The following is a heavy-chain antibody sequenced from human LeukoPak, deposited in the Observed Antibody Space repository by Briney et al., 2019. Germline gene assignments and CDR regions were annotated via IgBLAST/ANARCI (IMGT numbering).Heavy chain of an antibody. CDR2: ISSGGGDS. CDR3: ARVSEYCSGGSCSNWFDP. J-gene: IGHJ5*02. Sequence: PGGSLRLSCAASGFTFRDYYMSWIRQAPGKGLEWVSYISSGGGDSNYVDPVRGRFTISRDSAKNSLYLQMNSLRAEDTALYYCARVSEYCSGGSCSNWFDPWGQGTLVTVSS. CDR1: GFTFRDYY. D-gene: IGHD2-15*01. V-gene: IGHV3-11*05.